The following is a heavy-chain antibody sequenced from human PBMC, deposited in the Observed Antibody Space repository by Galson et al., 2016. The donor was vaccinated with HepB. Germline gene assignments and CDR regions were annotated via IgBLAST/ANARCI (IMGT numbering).Heavy chain of an antibody. V-gene: IGHV5-10-1*01. CDR2: IDPSDSQT. J-gene: IGHJ4*02. D-gene: IGHD2-21*01. Sequence: QSGAEVKKPGESLTISCKGSGHKITRDWINWVRQMPGRGLEWMGRIDPSDSQTNYSPSFQGHVTIPVDKSLNTAYLQWSSLKASDTAIYYCARQPPAVIVSTASFNFDQNDYWGQGTLVTVSS. CDR3: ARQPPAVIVSTASFNFDQNDY. CDR1: GHKITRDW.